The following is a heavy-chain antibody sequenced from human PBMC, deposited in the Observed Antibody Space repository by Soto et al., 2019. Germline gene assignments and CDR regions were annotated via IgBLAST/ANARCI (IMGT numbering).Heavy chain of an antibody. J-gene: IGHJ4*02. Sequence: QVHLVQSGAEVKKPGASVKVSCKGSGYGFTTYGITWVRQAPGQGLEWKAWISAHNGNTDYAQKLQGRVTVTRDTSTSTAYMELRSLRSDVTAVYSCARGRYGDYWGQGALVTVSS. CDR2: ISAHNGNT. CDR3: ARGRYGDY. D-gene: IGHD1-1*01. CDR1: GYGFTTYG. V-gene: IGHV1-18*01.